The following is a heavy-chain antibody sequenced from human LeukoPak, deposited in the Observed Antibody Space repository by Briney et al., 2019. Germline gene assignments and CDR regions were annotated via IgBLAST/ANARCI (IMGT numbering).Heavy chain of an antibody. Sequence: PGGSLRLSCAASGFTFSSYWMHWVRQAPGKGLVWVSRISSDGSSTDYADSVKDRFTISRDNAKNTLYLQMNSLRAEDTAVYYCASRIPYDSSSYWGQGTLVTVSS. CDR2: ISSDGSST. CDR3: ASRIPYDSSSY. J-gene: IGHJ4*02. CDR1: GFTFSSYW. V-gene: IGHV3-74*01. D-gene: IGHD3-22*01.